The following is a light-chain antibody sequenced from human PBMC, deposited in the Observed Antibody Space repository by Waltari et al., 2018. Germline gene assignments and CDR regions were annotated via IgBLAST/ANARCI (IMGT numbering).Light chain of an antibody. CDR3: MQALQTPLT. CDR1: QSLLHSNGYNY. J-gene: IGKJ4*01. Sequence: DIVLTQSPLSLPVTPGEPASIPCSSSQSLLHSNGYNYMDWYLQKTGQSPQVLIYLGSNRASGVPDRFSGSGSGTDFKLKISRVEAEDVGVYYCMQALQTPLTFGGGTKVEIK. V-gene: IGKV2-28*01. CDR2: LGS.